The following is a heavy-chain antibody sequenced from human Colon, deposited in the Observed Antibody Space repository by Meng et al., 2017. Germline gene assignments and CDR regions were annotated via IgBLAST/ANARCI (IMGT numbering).Heavy chain of an antibody. D-gene: IGHD5-24*01. CDR2: MDPNSGGT. CDR1: GYTFTGYY. CDR3: ARDTGYKDF. Sequence: QVLLLHSGAGVKQPGASVEVPCKASGYTFTGYYIHWVRQAPRQGLEWLGWMDPNSGGTNYAQKFQGRVTMTRDTSITTAYMDLSGLTSDDTAVYYCARDTGYKDFWGQGTLVTVSS. V-gene: IGHV1-2*02. J-gene: IGHJ4*02.